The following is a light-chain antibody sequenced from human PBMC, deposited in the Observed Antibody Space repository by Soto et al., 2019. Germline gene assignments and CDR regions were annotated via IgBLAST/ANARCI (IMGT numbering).Light chain of an antibody. CDR1: NIGSKS. CDR3: QVWDTTSDHWM. CDR2: DDS. V-gene: IGLV3-21*02. Sequence: SYELTQPPSVSEDPRQTATINCGGHNIGSKSVHWYQQKSGQAPVLVVFDDSVRPSGIPERISGYISVNTATLTISGVEAWDEADYYCQVWDTTSDHWMFGGGTKVTVL. J-gene: IGLJ3*02.